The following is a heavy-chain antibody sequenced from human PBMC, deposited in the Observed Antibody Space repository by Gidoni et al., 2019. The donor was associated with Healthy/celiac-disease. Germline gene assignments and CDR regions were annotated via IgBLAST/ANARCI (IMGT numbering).Heavy chain of an antibody. CDR2: ISSSSSYT. D-gene: IGHD2-2*02. J-gene: IGHJ4*02. CDR3: ARYGGYCSSTSCYTTGLYYFDY. CDR1: GFTFSDYY. Sequence: QVQLVESGGGLVKPGGSLRLSCAASGFTFSDYYMSWIRQAPGKGLEWVSYISSSSSYTNYADSVKGRFTISRDNAKNSLYLQMNSLRAEDTAVYYCARYGGYCSSTSCYTTGLYYFDYWGQGTLVTVSS. V-gene: IGHV3-11*05.